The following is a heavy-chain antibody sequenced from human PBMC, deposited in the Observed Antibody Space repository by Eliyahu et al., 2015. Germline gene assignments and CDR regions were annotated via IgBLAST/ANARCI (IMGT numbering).Heavy chain of an antibody. CDR2: IKNKTDGGTT. CDR3: TTGWLQPPDYYYYGMDV. D-gene: IGHD5-24*01. J-gene: IGHJ6*02. CDR1: GFPXSNXX. V-gene: IGHV3-15*01. Sequence: EVQLVESGGGLVKPGGSLRLACAASGFPXSNXXXXWVRQAPGKGLEWVGRIKNKTDGGTTDYAAPVKGRFTISRDDSKNTLYLQMNSLKTEDTAVYYCTTGWLQPPDYYYYGMDVWGQGTTVTVSS.